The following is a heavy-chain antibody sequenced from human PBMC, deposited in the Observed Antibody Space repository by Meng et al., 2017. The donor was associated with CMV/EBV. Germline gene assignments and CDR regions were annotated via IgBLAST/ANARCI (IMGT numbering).Heavy chain of an antibody. CDR2: ISGSGGST. CDR3: AKDFRELRDYSINTFDY. V-gene: IGHV3-23*01. Sequence: GSLRLSCAASGFTFSSYAMSWVRQAPGKGLEWVSAISGSGGSTYYADSVKGRFTISRDNSKNTLYLQMNSLRAEDTAVYYCAKDFRELRDYSINTFDYWGQGTLVTVSS. D-gene: IGHD2-15*01. J-gene: IGHJ4*02. CDR1: GFTFSSYA.